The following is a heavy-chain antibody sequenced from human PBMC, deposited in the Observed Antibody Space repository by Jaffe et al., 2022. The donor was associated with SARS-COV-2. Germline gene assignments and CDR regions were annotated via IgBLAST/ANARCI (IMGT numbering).Heavy chain of an antibody. CDR3: ARDPGSMIVVARSFDY. V-gene: IGHV3-48*01. J-gene: IGHJ4*02. CDR2: ISSNSNTI. Sequence: EVQLVESGGALVQPGGSLRLSCAASGFTFSSYNMNWVRQAPGKGLEWVSYISSNSNTIHYADSVKGRFTISRDNAKNSLYLQMNSLRAEDTAVYYCARDPGSMIVVARSFDYWGQGTLVTVSS. CDR1: GFTFSSYN. D-gene: IGHD3-22*01.